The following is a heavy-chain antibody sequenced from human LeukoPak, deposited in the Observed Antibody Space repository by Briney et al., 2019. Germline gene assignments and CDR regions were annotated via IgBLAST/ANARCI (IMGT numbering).Heavy chain of an antibody. Sequence: SVKVSCKASGGTFSSYTISWVRQAPGQGLEWMGRIIPILGIANYAQKFQGRVTITADKSTSTAYMELSSLRSEDTAMYYCARYDFWSGYYFDYWGQGTLVTVSS. CDR3: ARYDFWSGYYFDY. V-gene: IGHV1-69*02. D-gene: IGHD3-3*01. J-gene: IGHJ4*02. CDR1: GGTFSSYT. CDR2: IIPILGIA.